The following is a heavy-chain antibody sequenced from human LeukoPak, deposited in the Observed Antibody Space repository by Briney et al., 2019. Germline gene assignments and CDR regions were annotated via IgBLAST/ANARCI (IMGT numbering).Heavy chain of an antibody. Sequence: GGSLRLSCAASGFTFSSYSMNWVRQAPGKGLEWVSAISSTGSTIFYADSLKGRFTISRDNAKNSLYLQMTSLRAEDTAVYYCARPGPATTNSYGMGVWGQGTTVTVSS. CDR3: ARPGPATTNSYGMGV. CDR2: ISSTGSTI. CDR1: GFTFSSYS. J-gene: IGHJ6*02. D-gene: IGHD1-26*01. V-gene: IGHV3-21*01.